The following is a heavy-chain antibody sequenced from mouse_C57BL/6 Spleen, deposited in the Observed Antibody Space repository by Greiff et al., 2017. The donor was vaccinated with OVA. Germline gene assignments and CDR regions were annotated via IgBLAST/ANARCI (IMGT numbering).Heavy chain of an antibody. D-gene: IGHD2-4*01. V-gene: IGHV5-9*01. J-gene: IGHJ4*01. CDR2: ISGGGGNT. CDR1: GFTFSSYT. Sequence: EVMLVESGGGLVKPGGSLKLSCAASGFTFSSYTMSWVRQTPEKRLEWVATISGGGGNTYYPDSVKGRFTISRDNAKNTLYLQMSSLRSEDTALYYCARHYDYSMDYWGQGTSVTVSS. CDR3: ARHYDYSMDY.